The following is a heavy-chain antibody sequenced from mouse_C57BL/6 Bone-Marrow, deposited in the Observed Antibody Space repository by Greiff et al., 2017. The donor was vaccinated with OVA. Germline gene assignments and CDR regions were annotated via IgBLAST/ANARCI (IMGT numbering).Heavy chain of an antibody. J-gene: IGHJ4*01. CDR2: IYPGDGDT. CDR3: APIFYSGGSYAMDY. CDR1: GYAFSSSW. V-gene: IGHV1-82*01. D-gene: IGHD1-1*01. Sequence: VQLQQSGPELVKPGASVKISCKASGYAFSSSWMNWVKQRPGKGLEWIGRIYPGDGDTNYNGKFKGKATLTADKSSSTAYMQLRSLTSEVSAFYFCAPIFYSGGSYAMDYGGQGTSVTVSS.